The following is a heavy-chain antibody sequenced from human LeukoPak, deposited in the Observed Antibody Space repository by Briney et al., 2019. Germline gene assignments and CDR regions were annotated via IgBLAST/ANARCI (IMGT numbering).Heavy chain of an antibody. J-gene: IGHJ4*02. CDR2: MNPHSGTT. Sequence: ASVKVSCKASGYSFSSYDINWVRPATGQGLEWMGWMNPHSGTTGYAQKFQGRVTMTRDASITTAYMDLSSLRSEDTAIYYCATIISGSYYYWGQGTLVTVSS. CDR3: ATIISGSYYY. CDR1: GYSFSSYD. D-gene: IGHD1-26*01. V-gene: IGHV1-8*01.